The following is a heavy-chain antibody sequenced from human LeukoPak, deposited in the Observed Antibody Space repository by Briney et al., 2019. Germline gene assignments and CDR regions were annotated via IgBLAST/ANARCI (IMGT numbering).Heavy chain of an antibody. J-gene: IGHJ4*03. CDR1: GLTFSNYW. Sequence: GGPLRLSCVASGLTFSNYWLTWVRQAPGKGLEWVANINRDGSEKYYVDSVKGRFTISRDNANNSWNLQMNSLRAEDTAVYFCATGGSYHVYWGHGTLVTVSS. CDR2: INRDGSEK. CDR3: ATGGSYHVY. D-gene: IGHD1-26*01. V-gene: IGHV3-7*05.